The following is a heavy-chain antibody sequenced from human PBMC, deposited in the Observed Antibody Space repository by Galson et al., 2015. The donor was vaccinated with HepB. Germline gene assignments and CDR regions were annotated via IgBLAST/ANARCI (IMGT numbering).Heavy chain of an antibody. V-gene: IGHV4-59*01. J-gene: IGHJ2*01. D-gene: IGHD3-22*01. Sequence: ETLSLTCTVSGGSISSYYWSWIRQPPGKGLEWIGYIYYSGSTNYNPSLKSRVTISVDTSKNQFSLKLSSVTAADTAVYYCARYHDSSGYYYYAFDWYFDLWGRGTLVTVSS. CDR3: ARYHDSSGYYYYAFDWYFDL. CDR2: IYYSGST. CDR1: GGSISSYY.